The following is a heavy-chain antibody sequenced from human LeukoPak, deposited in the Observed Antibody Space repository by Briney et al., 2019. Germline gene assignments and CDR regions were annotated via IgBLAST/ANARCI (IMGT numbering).Heavy chain of an antibody. Sequence: GESLRLSCSASGFSFSDYSIHWVRQAPGKGFDWVTVVTHDGSKMYYADSVEGRFIISRDNSKDMVYLQMNRLTSEDTAMYYCVRGGSEVVVAAALGAFDIWGQGTMVTVSS. V-gene: IGHV3-30*14. CDR2: VTHDGSKM. D-gene: IGHD2-15*01. CDR1: GFSFSDYS. J-gene: IGHJ3*02. CDR3: VRGGSEVVVAAALGAFDI.